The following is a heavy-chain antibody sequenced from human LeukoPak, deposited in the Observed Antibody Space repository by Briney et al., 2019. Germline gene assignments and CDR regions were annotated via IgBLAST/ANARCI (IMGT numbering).Heavy chain of an antibody. CDR2: ISYDGSNK. D-gene: IGHD3-10*01. Sequence: GGSLRLSCAASGFTFSSYGMHWVRQAPGKGLEWVAVISYDGSNKFYADSVRGRFTISRDNSKNTLYLQMNSLRAEDTAVYYCAKGRNSGSLIPLFDYWGQGTLVTVSS. CDR3: AKGRNSGSLIPLFDY. J-gene: IGHJ4*02. V-gene: IGHV3-30*18. CDR1: GFTFSSYG.